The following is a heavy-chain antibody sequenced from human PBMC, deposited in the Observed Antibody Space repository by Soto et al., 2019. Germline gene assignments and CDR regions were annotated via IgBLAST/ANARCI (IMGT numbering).Heavy chain of an antibody. V-gene: IGHV1-69*02. CDR2: VIPMVDMP. CDR3: ATSYGSGSSHFEH. Sequence: VQLVQSGAEVKKPGSSVKVSCTASGDTFNWYTLSWVRQAPGQRPEWMGRVIPMVDMPNSAQTFQGRLTITADKSTNTVYMQLSSLRSEDTAVYYCATSYGSGSSHFEHWGQGTLVTVSS. CDR1: GDTFNWYT. D-gene: IGHD3-10*01. J-gene: IGHJ4*02.